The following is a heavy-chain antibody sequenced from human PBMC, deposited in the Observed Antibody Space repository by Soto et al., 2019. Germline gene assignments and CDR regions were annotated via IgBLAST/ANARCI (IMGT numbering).Heavy chain of an antibody. Sequence: GGSLRLSCAASGFTFSSYGMHWVRRAPGKGLEWVAVISYDGSNKYYADSVKGRFTISRDNSKNTLYLQMNSLRAEDTAVYYCAKARRQDGDFWSGLEYGMDAWGQGTTVTVSS. D-gene: IGHD3-3*01. CDR1: GFTFSSYG. V-gene: IGHV3-30*18. J-gene: IGHJ6*02. CDR2: ISYDGSNK. CDR3: AKARRQDGDFWSGLEYGMDA.